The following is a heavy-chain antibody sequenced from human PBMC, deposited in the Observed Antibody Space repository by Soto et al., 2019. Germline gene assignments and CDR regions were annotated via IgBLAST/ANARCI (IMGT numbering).Heavy chain of an antibody. V-gene: IGHV3-30*18. D-gene: IGHD4-4*01. CDR1: GFTLSTYG. CDR3: AKDQSKYVSPAHQYYFDD. Sequence: GGSLRPSCQASGFTLSTYGMHGVPQAPGKGLEWVAVISYDGSNKYYVDSVKGPFTISRDNSKNTLYLQMNSLRAEDTAVYYCAKDQSKYVSPAHQYYFDDWGQGTLVTVPQ. J-gene: IGHJ4*02. CDR2: ISYDGSNK.